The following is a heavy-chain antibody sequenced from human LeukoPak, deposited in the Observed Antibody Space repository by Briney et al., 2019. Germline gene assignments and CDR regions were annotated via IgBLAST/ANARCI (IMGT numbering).Heavy chain of an antibody. CDR2: ISSSGSTI. D-gene: IGHD1-20*01. Sequence: GGSMRLSCAASGFTFSDYYMSWIRQAPGKGLEWVSYISSSGSTIYYADSVKGRFTISRDNAKNSLYLQMNSLRAEDAAVYYCARDKGYGITGTTPLSWGQGTLVTVSS. J-gene: IGHJ5*02. CDR3: ARDKGYGITGTTPLS. CDR1: GFTFSDYY. V-gene: IGHV3-11*01.